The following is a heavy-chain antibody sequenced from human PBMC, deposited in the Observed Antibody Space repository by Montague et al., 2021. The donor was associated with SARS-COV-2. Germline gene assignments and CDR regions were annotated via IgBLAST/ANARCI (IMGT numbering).Heavy chain of an antibody. CDR2: LSGSGGST. CDR3: AKDPHYDFWSGFYFDY. D-gene: IGHD3-3*01. J-gene: IGHJ4*02. V-gene: IGHV3-23*01. Sequence: TLRLSCAASVFTFSSYAMSLVRQAPGKGLEWVSTLSGSGGSTYYXXSLKVVFTISRDNSKNTLYLQMNSLRAEDTAVYYCAKDPHYDFWSGFYFDYWGQGTLVTVSS. CDR1: VFTFSSYA.